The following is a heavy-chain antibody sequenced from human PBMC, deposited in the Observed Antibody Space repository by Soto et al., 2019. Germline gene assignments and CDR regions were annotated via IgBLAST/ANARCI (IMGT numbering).Heavy chain of an antibody. CDR1: GFTFSDYY. CDR2: ISSSGSTI. CDR3: ARDYYGSGSYLKPTDAFDI. V-gene: IGHV3-11*01. D-gene: IGHD3-10*01. J-gene: IGHJ3*02. Sequence: GGSLRLSCAASGFTFSDYYMSWIRQAPGKGLEWVSYISSSGSTIYYADSVKGRFTISRDNAKNSLYLQMNSLRAEDTAVYYCARDYYGSGSYLKPTDAFDIWGQGTMVTVSS.